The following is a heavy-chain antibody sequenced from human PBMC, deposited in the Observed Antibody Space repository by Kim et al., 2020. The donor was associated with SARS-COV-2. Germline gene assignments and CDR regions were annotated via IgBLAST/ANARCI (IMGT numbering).Heavy chain of an antibody. Sequence: GGSLRLSCVASGFSFSSYAMSWVRQAPGKGLEWVANINQDGGEKYYVDSVKGRITISRDNAKNIVYLQMSGLRDEDTAVYYCARDIGGTWFDPWGKGTVV. CDR2: INQDGGEK. D-gene: IGHD3-10*01. CDR1: GFSFSSYA. J-gene: IGHJ5*02. CDR3: ARDIGGTWFDP. V-gene: IGHV3-7*01.